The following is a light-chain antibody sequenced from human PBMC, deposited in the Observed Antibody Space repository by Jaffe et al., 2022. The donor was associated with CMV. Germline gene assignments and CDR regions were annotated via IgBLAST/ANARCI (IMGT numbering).Light chain of an antibody. CDR3: QQYDTYPWT. CDR2: KAS. Sequence: DIQMTQSPSTLSASVGDRVTITCRASQNINSWLAWYQQKPGKAPKLLIYKASSLQSGVPSRFSGSASGTESTLTITSLQPDDFATYYCQQYDTYPWTFGQGTKVEIK. V-gene: IGKV1-5*03. J-gene: IGKJ1*01. CDR1: QNINSW.